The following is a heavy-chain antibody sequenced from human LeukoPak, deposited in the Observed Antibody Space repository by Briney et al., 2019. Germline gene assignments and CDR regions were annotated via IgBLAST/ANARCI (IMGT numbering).Heavy chain of an antibody. CDR3: ARHRNDCSGGSCYSGYYYGMDV. V-gene: IGHV4-39*01. J-gene: IGHJ6*02. Sequence: PSETLSLTCTVSGGSISSSSYYWGWIRQPPGKGLEWIGCIYYSGSTYYNPSLKSRVTISVDTSKNQLSLKLSSVTAADTAVYYCARHRNDCSGGSCYSGYYYGMDVWGQGTTVAVSS. D-gene: IGHD2-15*01. CDR1: GGSISSSSYY. CDR2: IYYSGST.